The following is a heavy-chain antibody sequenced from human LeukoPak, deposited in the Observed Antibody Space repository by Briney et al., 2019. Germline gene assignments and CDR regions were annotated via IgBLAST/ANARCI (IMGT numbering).Heavy chain of an antibody. V-gene: IGHV3-74*01. CDR2: IYGDGSST. J-gene: IGHJ4*02. CDR3: ARGRPHGNDY. CDR1: GFTFSNFW. Sequence: GGSLRLSCAASGFTFSNFWMHWVRQAPGKGLVWVALIYGDGSSTTYADSVKGRFSISRDNAKNTLYLQMNSLRVEDTAVYYCARGRPHGNDYWGQGTLVTVSS. D-gene: IGHD4-23*01.